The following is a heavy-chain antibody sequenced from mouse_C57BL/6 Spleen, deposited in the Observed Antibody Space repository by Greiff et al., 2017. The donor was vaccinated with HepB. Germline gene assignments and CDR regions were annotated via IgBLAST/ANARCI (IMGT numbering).Heavy chain of an antibody. V-gene: IGHV1-61*01. J-gene: IGHJ4*01. CDR1: GYTFTSYW. D-gene: IGHD3-3*01. CDR3: AREGLDYYAMDY. CDR2: IYPSDSET. Sequence: QVQLKQSGAELVRPGSSVKLSCKASGYTFTSYWMDWVKQRPGQGLEWIGNIYPSDSETHYNQKFKDKATLTVDKSSSTAYMQLSSLTSEDSAVYYCAREGLDYYAMDYWGQGTSVTVSS.